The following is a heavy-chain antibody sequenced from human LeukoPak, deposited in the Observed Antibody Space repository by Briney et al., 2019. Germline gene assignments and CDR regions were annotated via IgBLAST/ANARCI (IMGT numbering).Heavy chain of an antibody. CDR2: IQYDGSFR. Sequence: PGGSLRLSCAASGFTFSTYAMHWVRQAPGKGLEWVAVIQYDGSFRYHADSVRGRFTISRDSSKNTLFLQMNSLGAEDTAVYYCVKDGHCTHTSCYYFDYWGQGTLVTVSS. J-gene: IGHJ4*02. V-gene: IGHV3-30*02. CDR3: VKDGHCTHTSCYYFDY. D-gene: IGHD2-2*01. CDR1: GFTFSTYA.